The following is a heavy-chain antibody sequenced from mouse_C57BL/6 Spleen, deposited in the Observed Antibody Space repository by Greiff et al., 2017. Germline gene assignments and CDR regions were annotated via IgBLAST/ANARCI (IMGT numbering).Heavy chain of an antibody. Sequence: LQESGPELVKPGASVKISCKASGYAFSSSWMNWVKQRPGKGLEWIGRIYPGDGDTNYNGKFKGKATLTADKSSSTAYMQLSSLTSEDSAVYFCASSSSGAWFAYWGQGTLVTVSA. CDR2: IYPGDGDT. CDR3: ASSSSGAWFAY. V-gene: IGHV1-82*01. D-gene: IGHD6-1*01. CDR1: GYAFSSSW. J-gene: IGHJ3*01.